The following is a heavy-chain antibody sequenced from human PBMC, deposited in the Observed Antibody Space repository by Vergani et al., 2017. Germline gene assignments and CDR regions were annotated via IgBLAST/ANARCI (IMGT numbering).Heavy chain of an antibody. D-gene: IGHD1-26*01. Sequence: EVQLVESGGGLVQPGGSLRLSCAASGFTFSSYDMHWVRQATGKGLEWVSAIGTAGDTYYPGSVKGRFTISRENAKNSLYLQMNSLRAGDTAIYYCAREGVPRCCIVGAPDFWGQGTQVTVSS. CDR1: GFTFSSYD. CDR2: IGTAGDT. J-gene: IGHJ4*02. V-gene: IGHV3-13*01. CDR3: AREGVPRCCIVGAPDF.